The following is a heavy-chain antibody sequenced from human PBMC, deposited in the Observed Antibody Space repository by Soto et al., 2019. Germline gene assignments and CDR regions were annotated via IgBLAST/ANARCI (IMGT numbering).Heavy chain of an antibody. CDR1: GGTFSSYA. Sequence: QVQLVQSGAEVKKPGSSVKVSCKASGGTFSSYAISWVRQAPGQGLEWMGGIIPIFGTANYEQKIQGRVTMIADESTTKAYMELGSLRSEDTAVYYCARGYYYYYGMDVWGQGTKVTVTS. J-gene: IGHJ6*02. CDR3: ARGYYYYYGMDV. CDR2: IIPIFGTA. V-gene: IGHV1-69*12.